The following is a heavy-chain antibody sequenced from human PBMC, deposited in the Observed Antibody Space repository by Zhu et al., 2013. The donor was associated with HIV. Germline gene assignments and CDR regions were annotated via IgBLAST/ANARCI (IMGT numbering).Heavy chain of an antibody. CDR2: IIPIFGTA. Sequence: QVQLVQSGAEVKKPGSSVKVSCKASGGTFSSYAISWVRQAPGQGLEWMGGIIPIFGTANYAQKFQGRVTITADESTSTAYMELSSLRSEDTAVYYCARSGTVTTFGLGRPYYYYYGMDVWGQGTTVTVSS. D-gene: IGHD4-17*01. CDR1: GGTFSSYA. V-gene: IGHV1-69*01. CDR3: ARSGTVTTFGLGRPYYYYYGMDV. J-gene: IGHJ6*02.